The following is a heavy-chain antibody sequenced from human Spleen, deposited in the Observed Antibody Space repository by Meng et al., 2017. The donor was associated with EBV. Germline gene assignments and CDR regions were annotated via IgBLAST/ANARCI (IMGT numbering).Heavy chain of an antibody. J-gene: IGHJ1*01. CDR3: ARDQQEVVLWGPLQN. CDR1: GGTSSNHA. CDR2: IIPVFGRT. V-gene: IGHV1-69*01. D-gene: IGHD3-16*01. Sequence: HVWPYQAGAESQKPGSAGKGACNASGGTSSNHAISWGRQAPGQGLEWMGGIIPVFGRTNHAQKFQGRVTITADESTNTAYMELTSLRFEDTAIYFCARDQQEVVLWGPLQNWDQGTLVTVSS.